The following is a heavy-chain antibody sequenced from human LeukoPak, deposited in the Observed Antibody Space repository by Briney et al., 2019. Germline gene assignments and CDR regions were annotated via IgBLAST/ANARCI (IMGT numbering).Heavy chain of an antibody. D-gene: IGHD3-10*01. Sequence: PGGSLRLSCAASGFTVSSNYMTWVRQAPGKGLEWVSVLYSAGNTFYADSVKGRFSISRDNSKNTLYLRMNSLRAEDTAVYYCAKARLVRGVIMTPFYFDYWGQGTLVTLSS. CDR2: LYSAGNT. V-gene: IGHV3-53*01. CDR3: AKARLVRGVIMTPFYFDY. CDR1: GFTVSSNY. J-gene: IGHJ4*02.